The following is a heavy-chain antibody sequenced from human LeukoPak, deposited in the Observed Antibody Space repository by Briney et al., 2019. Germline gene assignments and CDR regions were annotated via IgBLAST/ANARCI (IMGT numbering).Heavy chain of an antibody. CDR2: IIPIFGAA. J-gene: IGHJ4*02. CDR3: ARARGKDYDFWSGYSG. Sequence: SVKVSCKASGGTFSSYAISWVRQAPGQGLEWMGGIIPIFGAANYAQKFQGRVTITTDESTSTAYMELSSLRSEDTAVYYCARARGKDYDFWSGYSGWGQGTLVTVSS. D-gene: IGHD3-3*01. CDR1: GGTFSSYA. V-gene: IGHV1-69*05.